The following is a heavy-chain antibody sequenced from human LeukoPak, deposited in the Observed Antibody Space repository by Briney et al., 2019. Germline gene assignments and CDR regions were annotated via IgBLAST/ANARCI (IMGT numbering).Heavy chain of an antibody. CDR3: ASAAGPFDS. Sequence: PGRSLRLSCAASGFTFSAYGMHWVRQAPGKGLEWVAVIWFDGSNKYYADSVKGRFTISRDNSKNTLYLQMNSLRAEDTAVYYCASAAGPFDSWGQGTLVTVSS. J-gene: IGHJ4*02. V-gene: IGHV3-33*01. CDR2: IWFDGSNK. CDR1: GFTFSAYG. D-gene: IGHD6-13*01.